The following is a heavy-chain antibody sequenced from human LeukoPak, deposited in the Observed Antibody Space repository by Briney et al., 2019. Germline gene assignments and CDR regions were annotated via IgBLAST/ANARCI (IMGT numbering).Heavy chain of an antibody. D-gene: IGHD3-22*01. CDR1: GGTFSSYA. J-gene: IGHJ4*02. V-gene: IGHV1-69*13. CDR2: IIPIFGTA. Sequence: SVKVSCKASGGTFSSYAISWVRQAPGQGLEWMGGIIPIFGTANYAQKFQGRVTITADESTSTTYMELSSLRSEDTAVYYCARDPGDSSGYYLGSFDYWGQGTLVTVSS. CDR3: ARDPGDSSGYYLGSFDY.